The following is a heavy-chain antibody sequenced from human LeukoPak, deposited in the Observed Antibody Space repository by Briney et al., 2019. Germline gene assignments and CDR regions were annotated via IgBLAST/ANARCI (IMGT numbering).Heavy chain of an antibody. J-gene: IGHJ3*02. Sequence: EASVKVSCKASGSTFSSYAISWVRQAPGQGLEWMGGIIPIFGTANYAQKFQGRVTMTEDTSTDTAYMELSSLRSEDTAVYYCATFAAADAFDIWGQGTMVTVSS. CDR1: GSTFSSYA. D-gene: IGHD6-13*01. V-gene: IGHV1-69*06. CDR3: ATFAAADAFDI. CDR2: IIPIFGTA.